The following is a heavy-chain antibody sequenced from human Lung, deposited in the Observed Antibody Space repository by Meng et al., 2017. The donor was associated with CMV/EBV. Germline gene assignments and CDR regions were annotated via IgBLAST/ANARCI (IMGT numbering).Heavy chain of an antibody. CDR1: GFRVGSFW. CDR3: ARRGGGGFHNGAFDI. Sequence: SCVASGFRVGSFWMSWVRQAPGKGLEWVANIEQNDSEDYNVEYVRGRFTVSRDTAKNSVYLQMNSLRADDTGVYYCARRGGGGFHNGAFDIWGRGTXVTVSS. CDR2: IEQNDSED. J-gene: IGHJ3*02. V-gene: IGHV3-7*01. D-gene: IGHD5-24*01.